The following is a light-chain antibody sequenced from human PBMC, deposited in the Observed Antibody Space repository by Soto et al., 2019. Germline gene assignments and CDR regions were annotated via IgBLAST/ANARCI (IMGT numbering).Light chain of an antibody. Sequence: EIVMTQSPATLSVSPGERATLSCRASQSVGSDLAWYQQKPGQAPRLLIYGASTRAPGIPAMFSGSGSGTEFTLTISSLQSEDIAVYFCQHYKSWVCTFGQGTKVDIK. CDR3: QHYKSWVCT. V-gene: IGKV3-15*01. J-gene: IGKJ1*01. CDR1: QSVGSD. CDR2: GAS.